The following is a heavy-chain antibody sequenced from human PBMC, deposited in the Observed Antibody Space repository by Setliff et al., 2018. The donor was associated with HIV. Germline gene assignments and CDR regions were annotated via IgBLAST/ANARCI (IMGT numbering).Heavy chain of an antibody. V-gene: IGHV4-61*02. CDR1: GGSISSGTDF. J-gene: IGHJ4*02. CDR2: IYTSGST. CDR3: AREGDGIDY. Sequence: PSETLSLTCSVSGGSISSGTDFWSWIRQPAGKGLEWIGRIYTSGSTKYNPSLDSRVTISVDASKNQISLKLTSVTAADTAIYFCAREGDGIDYWGQGILVTVSS. D-gene: IGHD2-21*02.